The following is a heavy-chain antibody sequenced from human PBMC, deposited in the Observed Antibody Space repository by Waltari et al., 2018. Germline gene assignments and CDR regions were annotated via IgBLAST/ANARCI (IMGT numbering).Heavy chain of an antibody. J-gene: IGHJ4*02. CDR1: GGSISSSSYY. V-gene: IGHV4-39*07. CDR3: ARRAGFWSGYYALDY. Sequence: QLQLQESAPGLVKPSETLSLTCTVSGGSISSSSYYWGWIRQPPGKGLEWIGSIYYSGSTYYTPSLKSRVTISVDTSKIQFSLTLSSVTAADTAVYYCARRAGFWSGYYALDYWGQGTLVTVSS. CDR2: IYYSGST. D-gene: IGHD3-3*01.